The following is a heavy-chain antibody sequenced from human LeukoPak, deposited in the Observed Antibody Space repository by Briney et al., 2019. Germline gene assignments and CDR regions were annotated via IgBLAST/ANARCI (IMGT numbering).Heavy chain of an antibody. Sequence: PSETLSLTCTVSGDSLSSGLYYWSWIRQPPGKGLEWIGTIYYSGSTYYNPSHPSLKSRVTISVDTSKNQFSLKLTSVTAADTAVYYCASRYCPSTSCNPLFQHWGQGTLVTVSS. CDR3: ASRYCPSTSCNPLFQH. V-gene: IGHV4-39*01. J-gene: IGHJ1*01. CDR2: IYYSGST. D-gene: IGHD2-2*01. CDR1: GDSLSSGLYY.